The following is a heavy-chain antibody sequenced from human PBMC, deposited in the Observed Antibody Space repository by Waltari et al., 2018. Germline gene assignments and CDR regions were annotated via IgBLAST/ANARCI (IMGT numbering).Heavy chain of an antibody. CDR1: GGSISSYY. V-gene: IGHV4-4*07. J-gene: IGHJ3*02. CDR3: ARPRTGRAVEDAFDI. Sequence: QVQLQESGPGLVKPSETLSLTCTVSGGSISSYYWSWIRQPAGKGLEWIGRIYTSGSTNYNPSLKSRVTMSVDTSKNQFSLKLSSVTAADTAMYYCARPRTGRAVEDAFDIWGQGTMVTVSS. D-gene: IGHD3-9*01. CDR2: IYTSGST.